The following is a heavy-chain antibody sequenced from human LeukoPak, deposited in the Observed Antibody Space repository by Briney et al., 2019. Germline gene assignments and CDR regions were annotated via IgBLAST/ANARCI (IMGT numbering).Heavy chain of an antibody. Sequence: SVKVSCKASGGTFSSYAINWVRQAPGQGLEWMGGIIPIFGTTNYAQRFQARVTITADTSTSTAYMELSSLRSEDTAVYYCARVGAAGFFDPWGQGTLVTVSS. J-gene: IGHJ5*02. CDR3: ARVGAAGFFDP. V-gene: IGHV1-69*06. CDR2: IIPIFGTT. D-gene: IGHD6-13*01. CDR1: GGTFSSYA.